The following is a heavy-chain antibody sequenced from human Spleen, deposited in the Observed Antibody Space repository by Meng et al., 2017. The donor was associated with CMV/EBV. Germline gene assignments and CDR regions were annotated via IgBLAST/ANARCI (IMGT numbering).Heavy chain of an antibody. Sequence: AASGFPFSHAWMSWVRQAPGKGLGWVGRIKSKTDGGTTDYAAPVKGRFTISRDDSRNTLFLQMNSLKTEDTAVYFCTTIPAFRGSGIWGQGTLVTVSS. CDR2: IKSKTDGGTT. CDR3: TTIPAFRGSGI. J-gene: IGHJ4*02. D-gene: IGHD3-10*01. CDR1: GFPFSHAW. V-gene: IGHV3-15*01.